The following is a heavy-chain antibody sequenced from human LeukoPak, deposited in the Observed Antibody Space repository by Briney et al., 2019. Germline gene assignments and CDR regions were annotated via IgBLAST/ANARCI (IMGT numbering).Heavy chain of an antibody. CDR3: VRERGATVDY. CDR1: GYTFSGYY. CDR2: INFNSGDT. J-gene: IGHJ4*02. V-gene: IGHV1-2*02. D-gene: IGHD1-26*01. Sequence: GASVKVSCKSSGYTFSGYYIHWVRQAPGQGLEWMGWINFNSGDTNYAQKFQGRVTVTRDTSISTTYMELSSLRADDTAIYHCVRERGATVDYWGQGTLDTVSS.